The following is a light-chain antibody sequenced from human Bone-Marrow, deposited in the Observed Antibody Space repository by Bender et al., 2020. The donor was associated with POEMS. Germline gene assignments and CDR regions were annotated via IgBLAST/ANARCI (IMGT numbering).Light chain of an antibody. CDR1: SSDVGGYNY. CDR3: SSYATNNNYV. CDR2: DVS. Sequence: QSALTQPASVSGSPGQSITISCTGTSSDVGGYNYVSWYQQHPGKAPKLMIFDVSNRPSGVSNRFSGSKSGDTASLTISGLQAEDEAAYYCSSYATNNNYVFGTGTDVTVL. J-gene: IGLJ1*01. V-gene: IGLV2-14*01.